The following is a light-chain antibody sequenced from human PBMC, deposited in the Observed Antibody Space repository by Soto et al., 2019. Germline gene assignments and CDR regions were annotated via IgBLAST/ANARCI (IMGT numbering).Light chain of an antibody. CDR1: SGINVGTYR. Sequence: QTVVTQPTSLSASPGASARFTCTLRSGINVGTYRIYWYQQKPGSLPRYLLRYKSDSDKQQGSGVPSRFSGSKSGTTASLTISGLQADDEADYYCCSYAGSYTRLFGGGTKLTGL. J-gene: IGLJ2*01. CDR3: CSYAGSYTRL. V-gene: IGLV5-39*01. CDR2: YKSDSDK.